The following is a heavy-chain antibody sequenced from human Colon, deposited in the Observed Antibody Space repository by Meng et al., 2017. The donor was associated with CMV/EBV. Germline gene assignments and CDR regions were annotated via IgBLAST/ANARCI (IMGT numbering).Heavy chain of an antibody. CDR2: IHNSGST. V-gene: IGHV4-59*01. CDR3: ARDYYDGSGFYWGHFDY. D-gene: IGHD3-22*01. CDR1: GGSIRSYY. Sequence: AESLRLSCSVYGGSIRSYYWSWIRQPPGKGLEWIGNIHNSGSTSYNTSLKGRVTISSDMSDNQFSLRLTSVTAADTAVYYCARDYYDGSGFYWGHFDYWGPGTLVTVSS. J-gene: IGHJ4*02.